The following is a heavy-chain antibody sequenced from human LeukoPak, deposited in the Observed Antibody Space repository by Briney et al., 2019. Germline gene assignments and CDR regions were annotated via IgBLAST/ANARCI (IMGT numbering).Heavy chain of an antibody. Sequence: GGSLRLSCAASGFTFSSYSMNWVRQAPGKGLEWVSYISSSSTIYYADSVKGRFTISRDNAKNSLYLQMNSLRAEDTAVYYCAREKSGYDPYYDYYGKDVWGQGTTVTVSS. CDR2: ISSSSTI. D-gene: IGHD5-12*01. CDR3: AREKSGYDPYYDYYGKDV. V-gene: IGHV3-48*04. J-gene: IGHJ6*02. CDR1: GFTFSSYS.